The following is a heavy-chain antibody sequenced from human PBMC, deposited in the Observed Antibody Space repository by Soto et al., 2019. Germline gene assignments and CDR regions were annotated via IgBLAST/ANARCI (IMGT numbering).Heavy chain of an antibody. CDR1: GGSISSYY. J-gene: IGHJ4*02. D-gene: IGHD3-3*01. CDR3: ARDNGFWSGYHYFDY. CDR2: IYYSGST. V-gene: IGHV4-59*01. Sequence: SETLSLTCTVSGGSISSYYWSWIRQPPGKGLEWIGYIYYSGSTNYNPSLKSRVTISVDTSKNQFSLKLSFVTAADTAVYYCARDNGFWSGYHYFDYWGQGTLVTVSS.